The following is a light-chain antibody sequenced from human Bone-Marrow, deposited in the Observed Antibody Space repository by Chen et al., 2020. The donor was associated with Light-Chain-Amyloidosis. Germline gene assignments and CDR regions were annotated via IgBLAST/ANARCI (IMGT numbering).Light chain of an antibody. CDR1: SSDVWSYNL. CDR2: EDN. J-gene: IGLJ2*01. CDR3: CSYGGRGSLDVV. V-gene: IGLV2-23*01. Sequence: QSALTQPASVSGSPGQSITISCTATSSDVWSYNLVSWYQQHPDKAPKLMIYEDNIRPSGVSSRFSGSKSGNTASLTISGLQAEDQADYYCCSYGGRGSLDVVFGGGTKLTVL.